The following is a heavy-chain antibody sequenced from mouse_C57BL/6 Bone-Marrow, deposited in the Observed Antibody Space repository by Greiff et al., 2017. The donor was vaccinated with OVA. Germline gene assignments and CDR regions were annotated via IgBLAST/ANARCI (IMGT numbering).Heavy chain of an antibody. Sequence: VQLQQSGAELVRPGASVKLSCTASGFNIKDDYMHWVKQRPEQGLEWIGWIDPENGDTEYASQFPGKATITADSSSNTAYLQLSSLTSEDTAVYYGTTWTFDYWGQGTTLTVSS. CDR3: TTWTFDY. J-gene: IGHJ2*01. CDR2: IDPENGDT. CDR1: GFNIKDDY. V-gene: IGHV14-4*01.